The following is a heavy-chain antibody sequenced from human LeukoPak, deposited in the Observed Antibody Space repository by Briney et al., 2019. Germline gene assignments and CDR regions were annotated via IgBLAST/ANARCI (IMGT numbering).Heavy chain of an antibody. V-gene: IGHV3-48*03. CDR2: ISSSGSTK. J-gene: IGHJ4*02. D-gene: IGHD3-10*01. Sequence: GGSLRLSCAASGFTFSSYEMNWVRQAPGKGLEWVSYISSSGSTKYYADSVKGRFTISRDNAKNSMYLQMNSLRAEDTAVYYCARDGELLWFGELYGGDYWGQGTLVTVSS. CDR3: ARDGELLWFGELYGGDY. CDR1: GFTFSSYE.